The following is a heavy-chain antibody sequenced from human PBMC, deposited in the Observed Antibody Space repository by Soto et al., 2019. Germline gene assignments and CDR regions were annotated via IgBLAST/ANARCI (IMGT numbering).Heavy chain of an antibody. D-gene: IGHD3-10*01. J-gene: IGHJ3*02. Sequence: PSETLSLTCTVSGGSISSSSYYWCWIRQPPGKGLEWIGYIYYSGSTYYNPSLKSRVTISVDTSKNQFSLKLSSVTAADTAVYYCARADPGSDAFDIWGQGTMVTVSS. CDR1: GGSISSSSYY. CDR3: ARADPGSDAFDI. V-gene: IGHV4-39*07. CDR2: IYYSGST.